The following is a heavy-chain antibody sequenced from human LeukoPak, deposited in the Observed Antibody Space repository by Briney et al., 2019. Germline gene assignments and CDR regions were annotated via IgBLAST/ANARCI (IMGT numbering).Heavy chain of an antibody. Sequence: TSGGSLRLSCAASGFTFSNAWMSWVRQAPGKGLEWVGRIQSKTDSGTTDYAAPVKGRFTISRDDSKNTLYLQMNSLKTDDTAVYYCTTELYCGGDCYPGAWGQGTLVTVSS. CDR3: TTELYCGGDCYPGA. CDR1: GFTFSNAW. V-gene: IGHV3-15*01. D-gene: IGHD2-21*02. J-gene: IGHJ5*02. CDR2: IQSKTDSGTT.